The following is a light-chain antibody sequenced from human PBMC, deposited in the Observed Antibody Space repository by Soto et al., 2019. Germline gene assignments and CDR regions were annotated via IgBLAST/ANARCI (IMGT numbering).Light chain of an antibody. CDR1: QSVSSY. CDR2: DAS. Sequence: EIVLTQSPATLSLSPGGRANLSCRGSQSVSSYLAWYQQKPGQAPRLLIYDASNRATGIPARFSGSGSGTDFTLTISSLEPEDFAVYYCQQRSNWPPLYTFGQGTKLEIK. V-gene: IGKV3-11*01. CDR3: QQRSNWPPLYT. J-gene: IGKJ2*01.